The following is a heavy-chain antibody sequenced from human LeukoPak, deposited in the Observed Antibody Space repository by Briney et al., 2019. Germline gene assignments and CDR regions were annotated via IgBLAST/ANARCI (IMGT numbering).Heavy chain of an antibody. D-gene: IGHD2-21*01. CDR3: ATEGDWGSFDY. CDR2: INPSGGST. Sequence: ASVNVSCKASGYTFTSYYMHWVRQAPGQGLEWMGIINPSGGSTSYAQKFQGRVTMTEDTSTDTAYMELSSLRSEDTAVYYCATEGDWGSFDYWGQGTLVTVSS. J-gene: IGHJ4*02. CDR1: GYTFTSYY. V-gene: IGHV1-46*01.